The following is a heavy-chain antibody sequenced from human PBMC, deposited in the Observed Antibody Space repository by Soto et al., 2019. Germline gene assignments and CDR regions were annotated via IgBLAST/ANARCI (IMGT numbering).Heavy chain of an antibody. V-gene: IGHV3-30-3*01. J-gene: IGHJ6*02. D-gene: IGHD1-1*01. Sequence: GGSLRLSCAASGFTFSSYAMHWVRQAPGKGLEWVAVISYDGSNKYYADSVKGRFTISRDNSKNTLYLQMNSLRAEDTAVYYCARDLFYGTTGTTSRGHYYYYYGMDVWGQGTTVTVSS. CDR1: GFTFSSYA. CDR2: ISYDGSNK. CDR3: ARDLFYGTTGTTSRGHYYYYYGMDV.